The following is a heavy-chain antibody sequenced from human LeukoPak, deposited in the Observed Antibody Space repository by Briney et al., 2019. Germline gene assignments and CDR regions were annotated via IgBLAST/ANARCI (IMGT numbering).Heavy chain of an antibody. CDR2: IWYDGSNK. Sequence: GGSLRLSCAASGFTFSTYGMHWVRQAPGKGLEWVAVIWYDGSNKYYVDSVKGRFTISRDNAKNSLYLQMNSLRAEDTAVYYCARKLTYYYDSSGYYYQPYYYYYGMDVWGQGTTVTVSS. CDR1: GFTFSTYG. J-gene: IGHJ6*02. V-gene: IGHV3-33*03. D-gene: IGHD3-22*01. CDR3: ARKLTYYYDSSGYYYQPYYYYYGMDV.